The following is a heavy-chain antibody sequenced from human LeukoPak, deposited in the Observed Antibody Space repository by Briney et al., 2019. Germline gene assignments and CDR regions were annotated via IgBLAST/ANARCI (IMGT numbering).Heavy chain of an antibody. CDR1: GGSFSGYY. D-gene: IGHD3-22*01. V-gene: IGHV4-34*01. J-gene: IGHJ4*02. CDR3: ARWGGDYYDSSGYYY. CDR2: INHSGST. Sequence: SSETLSLTCAVYGGSFSGYYWSWIRQPPGKGLEWIGEINHSGSTNYNPSLKSRVTISVDTSKNQFSLKLSSVTAADTAVYYCARWGGDYYDSSGYYYWGQGTLVTVSS.